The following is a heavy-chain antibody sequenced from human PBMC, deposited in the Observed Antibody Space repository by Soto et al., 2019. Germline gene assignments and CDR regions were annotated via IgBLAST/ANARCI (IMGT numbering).Heavy chain of an antibody. J-gene: IGHJ5*02. CDR1: GGSISSSNW. CDR2: IYHSGST. V-gene: IGHV4-4*02. D-gene: IGHD3-3*01. Sequence: SETLSLTCAVSGGSISSSNWWSWVRQPPGKGLEWIGEIYHSGSTNYNPSLKSRVTISVDKSKNQFSLKPSSVTAADTAVYYCARGPFYYDFWSGPNWFDPWGQGTLVTV. CDR3: ARGPFYYDFWSGPNWFDP.